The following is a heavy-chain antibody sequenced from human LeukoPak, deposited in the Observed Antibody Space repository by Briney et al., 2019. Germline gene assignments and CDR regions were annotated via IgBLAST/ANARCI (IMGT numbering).Heavy chain of an antibody. D-gene: IGHD3-10*02. V-gene: IGHV3-21*01. CDR2: ISSSSSYI. Sequence: GGSLRLSCAASGFTFSSYSMNWVRQAPGKGLEWVSSISSSSSYIYYADSVKGRFTISRDNAKNSLYLQMNGLRAEDTAVYYCAMFWQPPDAFDIWGQGTMVTVFS. CDR3: AMFWQPPDAFDI. J-gene: IGHJ3*02. CDR1: GFTFSSYS.